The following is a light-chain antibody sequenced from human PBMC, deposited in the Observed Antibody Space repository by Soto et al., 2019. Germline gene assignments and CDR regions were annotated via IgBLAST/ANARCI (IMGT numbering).Light chain of an antibody. J-gene: IGKJ1*01. CDR3: QQYDKLVT. V-gene: IGKV1-33*01. CDR1: QDIRKY. CDR2: DAS. Sequence: DIQMTQSPSSLSASIGDRVTITCQASQDIRKYLNWYQQKPGKAPKLLLYDASKLETGVPSRFSGSGSGTDFIFTNSSLQPEDVATYYCQQYDKLVTFGQGTKVEFK.